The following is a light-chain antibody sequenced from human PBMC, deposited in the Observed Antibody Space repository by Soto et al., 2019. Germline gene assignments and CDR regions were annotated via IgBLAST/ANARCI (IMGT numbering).Light chain of an antibody. Sequence: QSALTQPASVSGSPGQSITISCTGTSSDVGGYNYVSWYQQHPGKAPKLMIYAVSNRPSGVSTRFPGSKSGNTASLTISGLQAEDEADYHCSSYTTSSTLLYVFGTGTKVTVL. CDR3: SSYTTSSTLLYV. CDR2: AVS. CDR1: SSDVGGYNY. J-gene: IGLJ1*01. V-gene: IGLV2-14*01.